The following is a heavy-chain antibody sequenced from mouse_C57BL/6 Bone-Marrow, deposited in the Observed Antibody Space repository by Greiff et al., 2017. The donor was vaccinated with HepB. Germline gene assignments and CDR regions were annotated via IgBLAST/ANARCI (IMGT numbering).Heavy chain of an antibody. CDR3: ARYYYGSSYVYFDV. CDR1: GYTFTSYT. J-gene: IGHJ1*03. D-gene: IGHD1-1*01. CDR2: ITPSSGYT. Sequence: VQLQESGAELARPGASVKMSCKASGYTFTSYTMHWVKQRPGQGLEWIGYITPSSGYTKYNQKFKDKATLTADKSSSTAYMQLSSLTSEDSAVYYCARYYYGSSYVYFDVWGTGTTVTVSS. V-gene: IGHV1-4*01.